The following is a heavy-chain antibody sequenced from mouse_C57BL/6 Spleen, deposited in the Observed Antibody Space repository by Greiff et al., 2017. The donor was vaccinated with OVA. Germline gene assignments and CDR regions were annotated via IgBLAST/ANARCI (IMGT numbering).Heavy chain of an antibody. Sequence: EVQRVESGGGLVQPGGSMKLSCAASGFTFSDAWMDWVRQSPEKGLEWVAEIRNKANNHATYYAESVKGRFTISRDDSKSSVYLQMNSLRAEDTGIYYCTRDDIYAMDYWGQGTSVTVSS. V-gene: IGHV6-6*01. D-gene: IGHD2-12*01. CDR3: TRDDIYAMDY. CDR1: GFTFSDAW. CDR2: IRNKANNHAT. J-gene: IGHJ4*01.